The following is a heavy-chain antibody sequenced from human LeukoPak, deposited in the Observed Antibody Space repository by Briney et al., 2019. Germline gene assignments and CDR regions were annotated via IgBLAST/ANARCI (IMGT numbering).Heavy chain of an antibody. V-gene: IGHV3-11*01. CDR2: ISSSGSTI. Sequence: GGSLRLSCAASGFPFSSHWLSWFRQSPGKGLEWVSYISSSGSTIYYADSVKGRFTISRDNAKNTLYLQMNSLRAEDTAVYYCAKDRATGNWNYVAWYYMDVWGKGTTVTVSS. J-gene: IGHJ6*03. CDR1: GFPFSSHW. CDR3: AKDRATGNWNYVAWYYMDV. D-gene: IGHD1-7*01.